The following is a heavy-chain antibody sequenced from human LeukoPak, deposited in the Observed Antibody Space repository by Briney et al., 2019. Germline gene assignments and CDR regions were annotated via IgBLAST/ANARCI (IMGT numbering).Heavy chain of an antibody. CDR1: GYTFTGYY. CDR2: INPNSGGT. V-gene: IGHV1-2*02. Sequence: ASVKASCKASGYTFTGYYTHWVRQAPGQGLEWMGWINPNSGGTNYAQKFQGRVTMTRDTSISTAYMELSRLRSDDTAVYYCARSVRGIIIGMDVWGQGTTVTVSS. D-gene: IGHD3-10*02. J-gene: IGHJ6*02. CDR3: ARSVRGIIIGMDV.